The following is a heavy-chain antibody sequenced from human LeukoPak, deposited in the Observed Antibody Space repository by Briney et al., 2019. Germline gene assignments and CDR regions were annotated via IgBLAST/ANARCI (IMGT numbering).Heavy chain of an antibody. V-gene: IGHV3-11*01. CDR2: ISSSGTTI. CDR3: ARKFDILTGYYPFDY. J-gene: IGHJ4*02. D-gene: IGHD3-9*01. Sequence: GGSLRRSCAASGFTFSDYYMSWIRQGPGQGLGWVSYISSSGTTIYYADSVKVRFTISRDNAKTSLYLQMNSLRAEDTAVYYCARKFDILTGYYPFDYWGQGTLVTVSS. CDR1: GFTFSDYY.